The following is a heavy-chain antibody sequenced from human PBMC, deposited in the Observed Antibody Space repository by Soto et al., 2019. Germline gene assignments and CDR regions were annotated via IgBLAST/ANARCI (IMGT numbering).Heavy chain of an antibody. CDR3: AKEMGVARYYYYYGMDV. CDR2: ISYDGSNK. J-gene: IGHJ6*02. CDR1: GFTFSSYG. Sequence: QVQLVESGGGVVQPGRSLRLSCAASGFTFSSYGMHWVRQAPGKGLEWVAVISYDGSNKYYADSVKGRFTISRDNSKNTLYLQMNSLRAEDTAVYYCAKEMGVARYYYYYGMDVWGQGTTVTVSS. D-gene: IGHD3-3*01. V-gene: IGHV3-30*18.